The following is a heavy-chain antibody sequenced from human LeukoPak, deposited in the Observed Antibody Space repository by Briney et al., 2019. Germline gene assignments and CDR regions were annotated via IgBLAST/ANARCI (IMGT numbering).Heavy chain of an antibody. D-gene: IGHD2-2*01. CDR1: GFTFRNYW. J-gene: IGHJ6*02. Sequence: SGGSLRLSCAASGFTFRNYWMSWVRQAPGEGLEWVANIRPDGSQKYYVDSARGRFTISRDNAKSSLYLQMSSLRPEDTATYYCARDFQPRYCSSFSCSPAWGQGTTVTVSS. V-gene: IGHV3-7*03. CDR2: IRPDGSQK. CDR3: ARDFQPRYCSSFSCSPA.